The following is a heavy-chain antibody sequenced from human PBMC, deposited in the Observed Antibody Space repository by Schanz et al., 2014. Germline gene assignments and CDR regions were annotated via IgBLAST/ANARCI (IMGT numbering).Heavy chain of an antibody. CDR2: TYHSGNT. V-gene: IGHV4-4*02. CDR1: GASITSSHW. CDR3: ARGGRTTYNYYYGMDV. J-gene: IGHJ6*02. Sequence: QVQLQESGPGLLKPSGTLSLTCAVSGASITSSHWWSWVRQPPGKGLEWIGETYHSGNTNYSPSLKSRVTISVATSKNQFSLKRSSVAAADTAVYYCARGGRTTYNYYYGMDVWGQGTTVTVSS. D-gene: IGHD1-1*01.